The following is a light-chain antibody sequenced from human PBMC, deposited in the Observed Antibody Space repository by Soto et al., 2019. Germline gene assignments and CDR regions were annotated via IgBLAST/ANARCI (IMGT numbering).Light chain of an antibody. CDR3: QDRNNWPIT. CDR1: QSVSSY. J-gene: IGKJ5*01. Sequence: EIVLTESPDTLSLSPGERATLSCRASQSVSSYLVWYQQKRGQAPRLLIYDASNRATGIPARFSGSGSGTDFTLTISNLEREDFGVYYCQDRNNWPITCSQGTRRAIK. V-gene: IGKV3-11*01. CDR2: DAS.